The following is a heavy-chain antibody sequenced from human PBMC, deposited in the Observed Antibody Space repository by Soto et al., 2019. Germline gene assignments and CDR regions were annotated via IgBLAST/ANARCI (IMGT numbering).Heavy chain of an antibody. Sequence: PVGPLRLSCGASELTFSRYALSWVRQAPGKGLEWVSAISGSGGSTYYADSVKGRFTISRDNSKNTLYLQMNSLRAEDTAVYYCAKDRGSGWYSFSYFDYWGQGTLVTVSS. CDR2: ISGSGGST. J-gene: IGHJ4*02. CDR3: AKDRGSGWYSFSYFDY. CDR1: ELTFSRYA. D-gene: IGHD6-19*01. V-gene: IGHV3-23*01.